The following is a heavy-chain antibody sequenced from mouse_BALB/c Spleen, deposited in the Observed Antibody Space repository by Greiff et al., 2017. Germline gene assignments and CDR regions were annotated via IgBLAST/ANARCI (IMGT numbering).Heavy chain of an antibody. D-gene: IGHD1-1*01. V-gene: IGHV1-69*02. CDR3: TRMDYGSSYFDY. CDR2: IYPSDSYT. CDR1: GYTFTSYW. Sequence: QVQLKQPGAELVRPGASVKLSCKASGYTFTSYWINWVKQRAGQGLEWIGNIYPSDSYTNYNQKFKDKATLTVDKSSSTAYMQLSSPTSEDSAVYYCTRMDYGSSYFDYWGQGTTLTVSS. J-gene: IGHJ2*01.